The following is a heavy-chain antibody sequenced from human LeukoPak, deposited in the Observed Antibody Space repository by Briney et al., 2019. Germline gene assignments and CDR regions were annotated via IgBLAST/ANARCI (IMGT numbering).Heavy chain of an antibody. CDR3: ATLVVSLFDY. V-gene: IGHV4-34*01. CDR1: GGSFSGYC. J-gene: IGHJ4*02. D-gene: IGHD2-15*01. CDR2: INHSGST. Sequence: SETLSLTCAVYGGSFSGYCWSWIRQPPGKGLEWIGEINHSGSTNYNPSLKSRVTISVDTSKNQFSLKLSSVTAADTAVYYCATLVVSLFDYWGQGTLVTVSS.